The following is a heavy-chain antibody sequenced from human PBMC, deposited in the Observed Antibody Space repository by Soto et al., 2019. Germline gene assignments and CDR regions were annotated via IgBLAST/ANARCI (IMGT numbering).Heavy chain of an antibody. D-gene: IGHD2-15*01. J-gene: IGHJ5*02. V-gene: IGHV4-31*03. CDR1: GASINSGGYC. CDR2: IDYSGTT. CDR3: AREEALRIERWFDP. Sequence: PSETLSLTSIVSGASINSGGYCWTWIRQYPGKGLEWIGYIDYSGTTFYNPSLKSRVTISLDTSNNQFSLNLNSVTAADTAVYYCAREEALRIERWFDPWGQGILVTVSS.